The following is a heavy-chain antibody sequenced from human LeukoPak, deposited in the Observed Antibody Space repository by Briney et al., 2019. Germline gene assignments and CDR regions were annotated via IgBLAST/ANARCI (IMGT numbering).Heavy chain of an antibody. J-gene: IGHJ4*02. CDR2: IYTSGST. CDR1: GGSISSGSYY. CDR3: AREPPGY. Sequence: SETLSLTCTVSGGSISSGSYYWSWIRQPAGKGLEWIGRIYTSGSTNYNPSLKSRVTISVDTSKNQFSLKLSSVTAADTAVYYCAREPPGYWGQGILVTVSS. V-gene: IGHV4-61*02.